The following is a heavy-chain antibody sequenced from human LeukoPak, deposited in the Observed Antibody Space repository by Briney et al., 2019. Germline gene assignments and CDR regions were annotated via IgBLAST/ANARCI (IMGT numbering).Heavy chain of an antibody. D-gene: IGHD3-10*01. Sequence: GASVKVSCKASGYTFTSYYMHWVRQAPGQGLEWMGIINPSGGSTNYAQKFQGRITMTRDTSTSTVYMELSSLRAEDTAVYYCARSRITMVRGVIVYFDYWGQGTLVTVSS. J-gene: IGHJ4*02. CDR1: GYTFTSYY. CDR3: ARSRITMVRGVIVYFDY. V-gene: IGHV1-46*01. CDR2: INPSGGST.